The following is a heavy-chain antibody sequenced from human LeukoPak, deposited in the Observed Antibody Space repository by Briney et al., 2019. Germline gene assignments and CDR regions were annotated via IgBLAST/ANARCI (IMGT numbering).Heavy chain of an antibody. CDR1: GFTFSSYG. CDR2: IWYDGSNK. V-gene: IGHV3-33*01. CDR3: AGTYYDSLNWFDP. Sequence: GGSLRLSCAASGFTFSSYGMHWVRQAPGKGLEWVAVIWYDGSNKYNADSVKGRFTISRDNSKNTLYLQMNSLRAEDTAVYYCAGTYYDSLNWFDPWGQGTLVTVSS. D-gene: IGHD3-3*01. J-gene: IGHJ5*02.